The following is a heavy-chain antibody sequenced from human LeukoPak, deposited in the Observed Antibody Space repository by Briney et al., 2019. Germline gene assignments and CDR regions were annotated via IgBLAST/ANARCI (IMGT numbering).Heavy chain of an antibody. V-gene: IGHV4-31*03. J-gene: IGHJ2*01. CDR3: AKSYSGFHWYFDL. CDR1: GGSISSGGYY. CDR2: IYYSGST. Sequence: SETLSLTCTVSGGSISSGGYYWSWIRQHPGKGLEWIGYIYYSGSTYYNPSLKSRVTISVDTSKNQFPLKLSSVTAADTAVYYCAKSYSGFHWYFDLWGRGTLVTVSS. D-gene: IGHD1-26*01.